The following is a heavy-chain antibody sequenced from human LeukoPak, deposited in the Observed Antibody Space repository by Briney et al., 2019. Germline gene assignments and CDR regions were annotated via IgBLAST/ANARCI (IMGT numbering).Heavy chain of an antibody. CDR1: GFTFSSYG. CDR3: AKDRNNAYNWNDDISYYFDY. V-gene: IGHV3-30*18. J-gene: IGHJ4*02. Sequence: GGSLRLSCAASGFTFSSYGMHWVRQAPGKGREWVAVISYDGSNKYYADSVKGRFTISRDNSKNTLYLQMNSLRAEDAAVYYCAKDRNNAYNWNDDISYYFDYWGQGTLVTVSS. D-gene: IGHD1-20*01. CDR2: ISYDGSNK.